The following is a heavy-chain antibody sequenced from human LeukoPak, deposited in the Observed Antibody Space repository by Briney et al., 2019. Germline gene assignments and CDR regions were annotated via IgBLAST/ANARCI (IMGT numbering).Heavy chain of an antibody. V-gene: IGHV3-7*04. D-gene: IGHD2-15*01. Sequence: GGSLRLSCAASGFTFSSYSMNWVRQAPGKGLEWVANIKPDGSETYYVDSVEGRFTISRDNAKNSLDLQMNSLRAEDTAVYYCARGGAARNYYYTDVWGKGTSVTVSS. CDR2: IKPDGSET. CDR3: ARGGAARNYYYTDV. CDR1: GFTFSSYS. J-gene: IGHJ6*03.